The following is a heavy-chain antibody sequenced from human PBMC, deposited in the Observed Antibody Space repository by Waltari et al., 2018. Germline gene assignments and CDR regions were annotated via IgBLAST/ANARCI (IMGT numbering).Heavy chain of an antibody. J-gene: IGHJ5*02. CDR1: GCSISSSSYH. Sequence: QLRLQESGPGLVKPSETLSLPCPVSGCSISSSSYHWGWIRQPPGKGLEWIGSIYYTGSTYYNPSLKSRVTISVDTSKNQFSLKLSSVTAADTAVYYCARDCSGSWYYWFDPWGQGTLVTVSS. D-gene: IGHD6-13*01. CDR2: IYYTGST. CDR3: ARDCSGSWYYWFDP. V-gene: IGHV4-39*07.